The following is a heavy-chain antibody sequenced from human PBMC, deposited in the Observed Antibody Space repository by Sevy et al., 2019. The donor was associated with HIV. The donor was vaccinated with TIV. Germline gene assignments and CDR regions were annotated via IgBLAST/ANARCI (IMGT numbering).Heavy chain of an antibody. D-gene: IGHD1-1*01. V-gene: IGHV3-21*01. Sequence: GGSLRLSCAASGFTFSYFTMNWVRQAPGKGLEWVSSIRSSSDYTFSADSVTGRFTISRDNAKNSLYLQMNSLGAEDTAVYYCVREAPGTGFDYWGQGTLVTVSS. CDR3: VREAPGTGFDY. J-gene: IGHJ4*02. CDR2: IRSSSDYT. CDR1: GFTFSYFT.